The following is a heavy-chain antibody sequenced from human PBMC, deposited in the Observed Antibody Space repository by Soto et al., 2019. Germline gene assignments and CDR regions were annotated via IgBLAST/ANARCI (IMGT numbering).Heavy chain of an antibody. CDR2: ISYDGSNK. V-gene: IGHV3-30*03. J-gene: IGHJ4*02. CDR3: ARTAKEEWLLYDY. Sequence: GGSLRLSCAASGFTFSSYGMHWVRQAPGKGLEWVAVISYDGSNKYYADSVKGRFTISRDNSKNTLYLQMNSLRAEDTAVYYCARTAKEEWLLYDYWGQGTLVTVSS. CDR1: GFTFSSYG. D-gene: IGHD3-3*01.